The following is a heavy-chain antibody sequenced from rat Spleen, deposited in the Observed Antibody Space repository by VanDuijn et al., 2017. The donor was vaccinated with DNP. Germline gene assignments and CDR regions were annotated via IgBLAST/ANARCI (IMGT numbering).Heavy chain of an antibody. D-gene: IGHD1-4*01. CDR1: RFTFSDYS. CDR2: INYDGIIT. CDR3: GRVLGDY. J-gene: IGHJ2*01. V-gene: IGHV5-7*01. Sequence: EVQLVESGGGLVQPGRSMKLSCAASRFTFSDYSMAWVRQAPKKGLEWVATINYDGIITFYRDSVKGRFTISRDNAKSTLYLQMDSLRSEDTATYYCGRVLGDYWGQGVMVTVSS.